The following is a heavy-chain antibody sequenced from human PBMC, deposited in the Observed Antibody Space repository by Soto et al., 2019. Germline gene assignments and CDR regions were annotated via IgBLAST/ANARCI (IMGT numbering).Heavy chain of an antibody. D-gene: IGHD6-6*01. CDR3: AKDPEYRTSSLRNYFEY. CDR2: IYYSGST. Sequence: PSETLSLTCTVSGGSISSYYWSWIRQPPGKGLEWIGYIYYSGSTNYNPSLKSRVTISVDTSKNQFSLKLSSVTAADTAVYYCAKDPEYRTSSLRNYFEYWGQGTPVTVSS. CDR1: GGSISSYY. J-gene: IGHJ4*02. V-gene: IGHV4-59*01.